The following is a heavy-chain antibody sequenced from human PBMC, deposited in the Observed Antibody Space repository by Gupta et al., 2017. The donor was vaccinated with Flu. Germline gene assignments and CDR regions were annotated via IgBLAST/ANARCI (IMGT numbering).Heavy chain of an antibody. CDR3: AKSQSRPSLRDLLVLTTTARRGLDS. V-gene: IGHV1-2*02. CDR1: GYPSRHYY. CDR2: INPISGGK. J-gene: IGHJ4*02. D-gene: IGHD2-15*01. Sequence: QVQPLQSGAQVNKPWASVKVSCKASGYPSRHYYLPLWRPSPCQGLGWLGWINPISGGKKSPQQFHGRVTLTRDTTIRTAYMDLSSLTSDDTAVYYCAKSQSRPSLRDLLVLTTTARRGLDSWGQGTMVTVSS.